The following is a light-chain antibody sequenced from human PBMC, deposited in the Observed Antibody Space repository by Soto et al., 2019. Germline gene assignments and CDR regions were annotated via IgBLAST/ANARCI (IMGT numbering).Light chain of an antibody. J-gene: IGKJ1*01. V-gene: IGKV1-5*03. CDR3: QHYNTYPWT. CDR2: KAS. CDR1: QSISSW. Sequence: DIQMTQSPSTLSASVEDRVTVTCRASQSISSWLAWYQQKAGKAPKLLIYKASALEWGVPSRFSGSGSGTEFTLTISSLEPEDVATYYCQHYNTYPWTFGQGTKVDI.